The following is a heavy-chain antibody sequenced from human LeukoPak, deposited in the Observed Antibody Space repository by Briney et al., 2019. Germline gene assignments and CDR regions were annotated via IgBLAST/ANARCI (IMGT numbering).Heavy chain of an antibody. CDR1: GFTFSTYA. CDR2: ISGSGDST. CDR3: AKGIVGASEGDY. V-gene: IGHV3-23*01. D-gene: IGHD1-26*01. Sequence: GGSLRLSCAASGFTFSTYAVNWVRQAPGKGLEWVSTISGSGDSTYYADSVKGRFTISRDNSKDTLYLQMNSLRAEDTAVYYCAKGIVGASEGDYWGQGTLVTVSS. J-gene: IGHJ4*02.